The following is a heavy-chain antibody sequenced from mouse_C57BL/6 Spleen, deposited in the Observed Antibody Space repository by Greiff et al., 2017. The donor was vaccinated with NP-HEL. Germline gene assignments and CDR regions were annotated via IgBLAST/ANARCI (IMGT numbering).Heavy chain of an antibody. Sequence: QVQPQQPGAELVRPGTLVKLFRKGSGYTFTSHWMHWVKQRPGQGLEWIGVIDPSDSYTNYKQKFKGKATLTVDTSSSTAYMQLSSLTSEDSAVYYCARGTVVAPFDYWGQGTTLTVSS. CDR3: ARGTVVAPFDY. J-gene: IGHJ2*01. CDR1: GYTFTSHW. D-gene: IGHD1-1*01. CDR2: IDPSDSYT. V-gene: IGHV1-59*01.